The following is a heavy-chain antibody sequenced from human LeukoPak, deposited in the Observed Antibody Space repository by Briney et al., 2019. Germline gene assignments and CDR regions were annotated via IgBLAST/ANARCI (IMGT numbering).Heavy chain of an antibody. V-gene: IGHV4-59*01. CDR1: DDSITMYY. Sequence: SEALSLTCSVSDDSITMYYWTWIRQPPGKGLEWIGYVDHTGSTNFNPSLNGRVSISRDTSKNLFSLRLRSVTAADTAVYYCAREGYNSGWSHFDYWGQGTLVTVSS. J-gene: IGHJ4*02. CDR2: VDHTGST. D-gene: IGHD6-19*01. CDR3: AREGYNSGWSHFDY.